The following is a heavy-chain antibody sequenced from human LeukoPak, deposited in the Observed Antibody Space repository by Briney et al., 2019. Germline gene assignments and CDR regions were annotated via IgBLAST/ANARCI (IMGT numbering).Heavy chain of an antibody. CDR2: IDWDDDK. CDR3: ARTRYCSSTSCNIFDY. V-gene: IGHV2-70*04. Sequence: SGPALVKPTQTLRLTGTFSGFSLSTSGMRVSWIRQPPGKALEWLARIDWDDDKFYSTSLKTRLTISKDTSKNQVVLTMTNMDPVDTATYYCARTRYCSSTSCNIFDYWGQATLVTVSS. CDR1: GFSLSTSGMR. J-gene: IGHJ4*02. D-gene: IGHD2-2*02.